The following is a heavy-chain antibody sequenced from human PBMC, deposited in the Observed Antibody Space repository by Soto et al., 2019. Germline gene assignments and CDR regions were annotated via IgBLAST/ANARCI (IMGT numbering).Heavy chain of an antibody. CDR3: ARGRRYYYDSSGYYGRGWFDP. CDR2: IYYSGST. V-gene: IGHV4-30-4*01. J-gene: IGHJ5*02. CDR1: GGSISSGDYY. Sequence: QVQLQESGPGLVKPSQTLSLTCTVSGGSISSGDYYWSWIRQPPGKGLEWIGYIYYSGSTFYNPSLKRRVTISVDTIKNQFSLTLSSVTAADTAVYYCARGRRYYYDSSGYYGRGWFDPCGQGTLVTVSS. D-gene: IGHD3-22*01.